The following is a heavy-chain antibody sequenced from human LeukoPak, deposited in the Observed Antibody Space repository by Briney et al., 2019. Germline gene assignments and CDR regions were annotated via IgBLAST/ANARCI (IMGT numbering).Heavy chain of an antibody. CDR2: ISSSSSYI. D-gene: IGHD3-10*01. CDR1: AFAFSRYS. V-gene: IGHV3-21*01. J-gene: IGHJ6*02. CDR3: ARDLMLLWFGEGEDGMDV. Sequence: GGSMRLSRAASAFAFSRYSMNWVRQAPGKGLEWVSSISSSSSYIYYADSVKGRFTISRDNAKNSLYLQMNSLRAEDTAVYYCARDLMLLWFGEGEDGMDVWGQGTTVTVSS.